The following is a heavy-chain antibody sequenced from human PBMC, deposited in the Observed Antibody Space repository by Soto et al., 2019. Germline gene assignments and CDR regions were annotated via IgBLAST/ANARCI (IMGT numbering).Heavy chain of an antibody. J-gene: IGHJ6*03. Sequence: QVQLVQSGAEVRKPGASVTVSCRSSGDSFNDYYIHWVRQAPGQGFEWMGWINPNGGVTKYAQKFQGWVSMTRDTSMRTVYTQLSRLRSDDTAVYYCARESGGATATLDYYYFYMDVWGTGTTVTVSS. V-gene: IGHV1-2*04. CDR3: ARESGGATATLDYYYFYMDV. CDR1: GDSFNDYY. CDR2: INPNGGVT. D-gene: IGHD5-12*01.